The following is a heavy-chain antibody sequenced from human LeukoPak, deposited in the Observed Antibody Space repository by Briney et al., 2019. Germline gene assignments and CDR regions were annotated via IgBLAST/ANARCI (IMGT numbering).Heavy chain of an antibody. CDR2: ISSSSSYI. J-gene: IGHJ5*02. CDR3: ARPAPGSGWYGWFDP. CDR1: GFTFSSYS. Sequence: GGSLRLSCAASGFTFSSYSMNWVRQAPGKGLEWVSSISSSSSYICYADSVKGRFTISRDNAKNSLYLQMNSLRAEDTALYYCARPAPGSGWYGWFDPWGEGTLVTVSS. V-gene: IGHV3-21*01. D-gene: IGHD6-19*01.